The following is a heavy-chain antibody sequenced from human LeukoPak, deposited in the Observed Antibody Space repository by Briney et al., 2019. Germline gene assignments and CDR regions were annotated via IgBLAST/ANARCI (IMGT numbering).Heavy chain of an antibody. D-gene: IGHD6-19*01. CDR2: ISAYNGNT. CDR1: AYTFSNYG. Sequence: ASVKVSCKASAYTFSNYGFNWVRQAPGQGLEWMGWISAYNGNTKHAQKLQGRFTMSTDTSTSTAYMELRSLTSDDTAVYYCARVVSSGWVTTDYWGQGTPVTVSS. CDR3: ARVVSSGWVTTDY. V-gene: IGHV1-18*01. J-gene: IGHJ4*02.